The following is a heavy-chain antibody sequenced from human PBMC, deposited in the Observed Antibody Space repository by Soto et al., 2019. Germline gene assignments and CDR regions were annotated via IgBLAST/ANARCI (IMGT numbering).Heavy chain of an antibody. D-gene: IGHD3-3*01. CDR3: ARHEGYDFWSGYLAYYYYGMDV. Sequence: PGESLKISCKGSGYSFTSYWISWVRQMPGKGLEWMGRIDPSDSYTNYSPSFQGHVTISADKSISTAYLQWSSLKASDTAMYYCARHEGYDFWSGYLAYYYYGMDVWGQGTTVTAP. J-gene: IGHJ6*02. V-gene: IGHV5-10-1*01. CDR1: GYSFTSYW. CDR2: IDPSDSYT.